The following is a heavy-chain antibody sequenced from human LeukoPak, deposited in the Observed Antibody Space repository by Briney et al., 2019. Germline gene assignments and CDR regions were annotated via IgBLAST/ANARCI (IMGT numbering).Heavy chain of an antibody. Sequence: PGGSLRLSCAGSGFTFSDHYMDWVRQAPGKGLEWVGRTRNKANSYTTEYAASVKGRFTISRDDSKNSLYLQMNSLKTEDTAVYYCAGGYYDSSGYLRFDYWGQGTLVTVSS. J-gene: IGHJ4*02. CDR3: AGGYYDSSGYLRFDY. D-gene: IGHD3-22*01. V-gene: IGHV3-72*01. CDR1: GFTFSDHY. CDR2: TRNKANSYTT.